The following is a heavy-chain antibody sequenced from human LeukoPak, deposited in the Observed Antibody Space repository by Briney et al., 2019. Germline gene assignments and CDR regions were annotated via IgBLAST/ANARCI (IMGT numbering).Heavy chain of an antibody. CDR3: AKGRPPGIAVAGTPFDY. Sequence: GGSLRLSCAASGFTFSSYAMSWVRQAPGKGLEWVSAISDSGGSTYYADSVKGRFTISRDNSKNTLCLQMNSLRAEDTAVYYCAKGRPPGIAVAGTPFDYWGQGTLVTVSS. D-gene: IGHD6-19*01. CDR2: ISDSGGST. CDR1: GFTFSSYA. V-gene: IGHV3-23*01. J-gene: IGHJ4*02.